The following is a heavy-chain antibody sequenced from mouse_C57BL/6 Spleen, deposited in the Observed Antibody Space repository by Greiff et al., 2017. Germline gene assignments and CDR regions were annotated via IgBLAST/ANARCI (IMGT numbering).Heavy chain of an antibody. CDR1: GYTFTDYY. CDR3: AKGSYFDY. D-gene: IGHD1-1*01. CDR2: INPYNGGT. V-gene: IGHV1-19*01. J-gene: IGHJ2*01. Sequence: EVKLQESGPVLVKPGASVKMSCKASGYTFTDYYMNWVKQSHGKSLEWIGVINPYNGGTSYNQKFKGKATLTVDKSSSTAYMELNSLTSEDSAVYYCAKGSYFDYWGQGTTLTVSS.